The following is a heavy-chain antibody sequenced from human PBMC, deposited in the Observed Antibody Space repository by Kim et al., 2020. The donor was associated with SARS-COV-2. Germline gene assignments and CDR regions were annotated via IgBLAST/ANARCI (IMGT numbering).Heavy chain of an antibody. Sequence: SETLSLTCTVSGGSISSGGYYWSWIRQHPGKGLEWIGYIYYSGSTYYNPSLKSRVTISVDTSKNQFSLKLSSVTAADTAVYYCARDRRGYTGYVGTDYWGQGTLVTVSS. J-gene: IGHJ4*02. CDR3: ARDRRGYTGYVGTDY. D-gene: IGHD5-12*01. CDR1: GGSISSGGYY. V-gene: IGHV4-31*03. CDR2: IYYSGST.